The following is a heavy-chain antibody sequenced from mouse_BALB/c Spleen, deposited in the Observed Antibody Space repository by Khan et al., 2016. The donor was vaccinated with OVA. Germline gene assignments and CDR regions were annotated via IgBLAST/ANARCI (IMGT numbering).Heavy chain of an antibody. V-gene: IGHV3-2*02. CDR3: ARDYGSSYYYFDY. CDR1: GYSITSDYA. J-gene: IGHJ2*01. CDR2: ISYSGST. D-gene: IGHD1-1*01. Sequence: EVKLEASGPGLVKPSQSLSLTCTVTGYSITSDYAWNWIRQFPGNKLEWMGYISYSGSTSYNPSLKSRISITRDTSKKQFFLQLNSVTTEDTASSYCARDYGSSYYYFDYWGQGTTLTVSS.